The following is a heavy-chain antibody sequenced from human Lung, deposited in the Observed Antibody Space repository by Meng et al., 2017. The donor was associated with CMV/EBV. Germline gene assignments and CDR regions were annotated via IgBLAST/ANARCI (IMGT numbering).Heavy chain of an antibody. D-gene: IGHD2-2*01. CDR3: ARGRVSAAYDAFDI. J-gene: IGHJ3*02. V-gene: IGHV3-23*01. CDR2: ISGSSRGT. CDR1: GFTFSTYV. Sequence: LTXAATGFTFSTYVMTWVRQAPGKGLEWVSSISGSSRGTYFADSVKGRFTTSRDNSKKMLYVQMNSLRVDDTAIYYCARGRVSAAYDAFDIGGQGTXVTVSS.